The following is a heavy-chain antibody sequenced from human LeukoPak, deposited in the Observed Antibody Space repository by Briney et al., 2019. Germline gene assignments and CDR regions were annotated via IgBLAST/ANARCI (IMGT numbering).Heavy chain of an antibody. Sequence: PGGSLRLSCAASGFTFDEYAMHWVRQAPGKGLEWVSGVSWNSGSIGYADSVKGRFTISRDNAKNSLYLQMNSLRAEDTALYYCAKDGYNFLYYFDYWGQGTLVTVSS. CDR3: AKDGYNFLYYFDY. D-gene: IGHD5-24*01. CDR1: GFTFDEYA. CDR2: VSWNSGSI. J-gene: IGHJ4*02. V-gene: IGHV3-9*01.